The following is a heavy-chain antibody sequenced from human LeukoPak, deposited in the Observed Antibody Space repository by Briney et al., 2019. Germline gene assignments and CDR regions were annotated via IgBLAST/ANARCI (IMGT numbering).Heavy chain of an antibody. CDR3: ARGLKITMVRGVTHPFDY. Sequence: SETLSLTCAVYGGSFSGYYWSWIRQPPGKGLECVGEINHSGSTNYNPSLKSRVTISVDTSKNQFSLKLSSVTAADTAVYYCARGLKITMVRGVTHPFDYWGQGTLVTVSS. D-gene: IGHD3-10*01. J-gene: IGHJ4*02. CDR1: GGSFSGYY. V-gene: IGHV4-34*01. CDR2: INHSGST.